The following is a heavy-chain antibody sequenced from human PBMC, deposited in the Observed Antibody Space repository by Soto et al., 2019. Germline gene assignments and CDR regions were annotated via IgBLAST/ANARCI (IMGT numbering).Heavy chain of an antibody. D-gene: IGHD6-13*01. J-gene: IGHJ5*02. CDR3: AREEAASIERWFDT. CDR2: IYGSGNN. V-gene: IGHV4-31*11. Sequence: QVQLQESGPGLVKPSQTLSLTCAVSGGAISSGGYSWNWLRQHPVKGLEWIGYIYGSGNNYYNPTLKRRVTISVATSKNPSSLRLTSVTAADTAVYYCAREEAASIERWFDTWGQGTLVTVSS. CDR1: GGAISSGGYS.